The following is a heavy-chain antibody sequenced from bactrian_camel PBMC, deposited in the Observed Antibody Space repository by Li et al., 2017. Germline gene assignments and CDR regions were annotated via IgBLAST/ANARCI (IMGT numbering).Heavy chain of an antibody. Sequence: VQLVESGGGSVQAGGSLRLSCVGSGYTYSRRYMGWFRQAPGKEREEVASIYIGGGNTYYADSVKGRFTISHDEANNTLYLEMNNLKPEDTALYYCATTYGLGTFGFGYWGQGTQVTVS. CDR2: IYIGGGNT. V-gene: IGHV3-2*01. CDR3: ATTYGLGTFGFGY. D-gene: IGHD5*01. J-gene: IGHJ6*01. CDR1: GYTYSRRY.